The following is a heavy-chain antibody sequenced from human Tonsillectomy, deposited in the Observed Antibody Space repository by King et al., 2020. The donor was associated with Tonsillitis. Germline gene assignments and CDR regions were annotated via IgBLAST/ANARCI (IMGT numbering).Heavy chain of an antibody. D-gene: IGHD3-10*01. CDR3: AASSYYYGSGSYYPYHF. CDR1: GYSFTSYW. V-gene: IGHV5-10-1*03. Sequence: QLVQSGAEVKKPGGSLRISCKGSGYSFTSYWINWVRQMPGKGLEWMGRIDPSESSTNYSPSFQGHVPVSGDKAISTAYLQWSRLKASDTAMYYCAASSYYYGSGSYYPYHFWGQGTLVTVSS. CDR2: IDPSESST. J-gene: IGHJ4*02.